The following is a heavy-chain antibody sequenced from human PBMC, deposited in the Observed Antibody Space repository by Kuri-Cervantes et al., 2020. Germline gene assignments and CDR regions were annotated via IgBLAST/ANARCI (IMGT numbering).Heavy chain of an antibody. J-gene: IGHJ3*02. CDR2: IIPIFGTA. CDR1: GGTFSSYA. V-gene: IGHV1-69*13. CDR3: AATVDKPFGEPVHAFDI. Sequence: SVKVSCKASGGTFSSYAISWVRLAPGQGLEWMGGIIPIFGTANYAQKFQGRVTITADESTSTAYMELSSLRSEDTAVYYCAATVDKPFGEPVHAFDIWGQGTMVTVSS. D-gene: IGHD3-10*01.